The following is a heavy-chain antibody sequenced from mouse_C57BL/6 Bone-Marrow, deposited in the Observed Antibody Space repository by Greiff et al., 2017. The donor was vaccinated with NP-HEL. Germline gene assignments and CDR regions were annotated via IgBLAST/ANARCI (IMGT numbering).Heavy chain of an antibody. CDR3: ARWRTVY. J-gene: IGHJ3*01. D-gene: IGHD1-1*01. Sequence: VQLQQSGPELVKPGASVKISCKASGYTFTDYYINWVKQRPGQGLEWIGWIFPGSGSTYYNEKFKGKATLTVDKSSSTAYMLLISLTSEDSAVYFCARWRTVYWGQGTLVTVSA. CDR2: IFPGSGST. CDR1: GYTFTDYY. V-gene: IGHV1-75*01.